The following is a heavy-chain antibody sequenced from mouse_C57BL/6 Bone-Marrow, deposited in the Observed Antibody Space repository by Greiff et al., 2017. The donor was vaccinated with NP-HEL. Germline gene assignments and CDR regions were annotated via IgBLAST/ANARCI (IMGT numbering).Heavy chain of an antibody. Sequence: QVQLQQPGAELVRPGSSVKLSCKASGYTFTSYWMHWVKQRPIQGLEWIGNIDPSDSATHYTQKYKDKATLTVDKSYSTAYMQLSSLTSEDSAVYYCARLNDYDWFAYWGQGTLVTVSA. CDR2: IDPSDSAT. D-gene: IGHD2-4*01. V-gene: IGHV1-52*01. CDR1: GYTFTSYW. J-gene: IGHJ3*01. CDR3: ARLNDYDWFAY.